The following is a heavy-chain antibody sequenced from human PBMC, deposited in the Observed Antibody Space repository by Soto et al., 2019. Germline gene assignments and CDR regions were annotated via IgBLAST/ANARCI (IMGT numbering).Heavy chain of an antibody. V-gene: IGHV1-18*01. J-gene: IGHJ4*02. D-gene: IGHD3-16*01. CDR3: ARDWFGIDY. CDR2: INPYNGNT. Sequence: QVQLVQSGAEVKKPGASVKVSCKASGYTFTSYGISWVRQAPEQGLEWMGWINPYNGNTNYAQKLQGRVTMTTDTSTNTADMELRSLRSDDTAVYYCARDWFGIDYWGQGTLVTVSS. CDR1: GYTFTSYG.